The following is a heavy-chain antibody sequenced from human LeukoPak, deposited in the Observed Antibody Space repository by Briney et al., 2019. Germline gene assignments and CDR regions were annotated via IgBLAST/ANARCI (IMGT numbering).Heavy chain of an antibody. CDR3: ASADYGDATDAFDI. CDR1: GFTFSNYA. D-gene: IGHD4-17*01. Sequence: GGSLRLSCAASGFTFSNYAMTWVRQAPGKGLEWVSAIGGSGSGTYYADSVKGRFTISRDNSKNTLYLQMNSLRAEDTAVYYCASADYGDATDAFDIWRQGTMVTVSS. CDR2: IGGSGSGT. V-gene: IGHV3-23*01. J-gene: IGHJ3*02.